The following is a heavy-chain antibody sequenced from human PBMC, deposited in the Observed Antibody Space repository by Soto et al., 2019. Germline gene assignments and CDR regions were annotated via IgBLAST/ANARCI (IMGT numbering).Heavy chain of an antibody. V-gene: IGHV4-61*01. CDR3: ARGSINCGGDCYSM. Sequence: SETLSLTCTVSGGSVSSGSYYWSWIRQPPGKGLEWIGYIYYSGSTNYNPSLKSRVTISVDTSKNQFSLKLSSVTAADTAVYYCARGSINCGGDCYSMWGQGTLVTVS. J-gene: IGHJ4*02. D-gene: IGHD2-21*02. CDR1: GGSVSSGSYY. CDR2: IYYSGST.